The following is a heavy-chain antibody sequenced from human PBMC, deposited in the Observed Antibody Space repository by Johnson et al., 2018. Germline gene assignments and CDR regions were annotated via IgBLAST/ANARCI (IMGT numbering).Heavy chain of an antibody. CDR1: GFSFSSYV. Sequence: QVQLVQSGGGVVQPGRSLKVSCAASGFSFSSYVMHWVRQAPGKGLEWVAGISSEGRTIFYADSVKGRFTISRDNSRNTVDLQMNSLRAEDTAMYYWARDAHYYFYYSMDIWGKGTTVTVSS. V-gene: IGHV3-30*03. J-gene: IGHJ6*03. CDR3: ARDAHYYFYYSMDI. CDR2: ISSEGRTI.